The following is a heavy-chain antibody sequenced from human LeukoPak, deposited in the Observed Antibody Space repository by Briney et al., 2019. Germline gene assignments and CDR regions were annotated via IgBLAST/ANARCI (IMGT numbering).Heavy chain of an antibody. J-gene: IGHJ6*04. D-gene: IGHD6-19*01. CDR1: GFTFSSYE. CDR2: ISSSGSTT. Sequence: GGSPRLSCAASGFTFSSYEMNWVRQAPGKGLEWVSYISSSGSTTYYADSVKGRFTISRDNAKNSLYLQMNSLRAEDTAVYYCARPSVAGTYGYYYGMDVWGKGTTVTVTS. V-gene: IGHV3-48*03. CDR3: ARPSVAGTYGYYYGMDV.